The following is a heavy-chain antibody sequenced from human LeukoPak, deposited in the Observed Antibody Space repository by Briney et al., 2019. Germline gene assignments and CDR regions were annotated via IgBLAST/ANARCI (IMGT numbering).Heavy chain of an antibody. D-gene: IGHD5-12*01. CDR1: GFTFSNYW. V-gene: IGHV3-7*01. J-gene: IGHJ4*02. CDR2: INQDGSKE. Sequence: GGSLRLSCAASGFTFSNYWMTWVRQAPGKGLEWVAHINQDGSKEYYMDSVKARYTISRDNAKNSLSLQMNSLRAEDTAVYYCVRDGGVSGYDLLDYWGQGTLVTVSS. CDR3: VRDGGVSGYDLLDY.